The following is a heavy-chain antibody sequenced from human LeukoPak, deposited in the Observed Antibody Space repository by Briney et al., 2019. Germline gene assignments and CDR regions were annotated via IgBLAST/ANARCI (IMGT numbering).Heavy chain of an antibody. D-gene: IGHD2-2*01. V-gene: IGHV4-34*01. Sequence: SETLSLTCAVYGGSFSGYYWSWIRQPPGKGLEWIGEINHSGSTNYNPSLKSRVTISVDTSKSQFSLKLSSVTAADTAVYYCARGGHCSSTSCLHFDYWGQGTLVTVSS. CDR3: ARGGHCSSTSCLHFDY. CDR2: INHSGST. J-gene: IGHJ4*02. CDR1: GGSFSGYY.